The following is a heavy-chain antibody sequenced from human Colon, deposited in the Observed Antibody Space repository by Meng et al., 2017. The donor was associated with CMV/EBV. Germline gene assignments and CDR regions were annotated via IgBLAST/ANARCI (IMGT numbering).Heavy chain of an antibody. D-gene: IGHD3-3*01. CDR1: GFTFDDYD. V-gene: IGHV3-9*01. CDR2: IGWNSGSI. CDR3: AKELGLRFFSYGMDV. Sequence: SLKISCAASGFTFDDYDMHWVRQVPGKGLEWVSGIGWNSGSIACADSVKGRFTISRDNAKNSLYLQMNSLRAEDTALYYCAKELGLRFFSYGMDVWGQGTTVTVSS. J-gene: IGHJ6*02.